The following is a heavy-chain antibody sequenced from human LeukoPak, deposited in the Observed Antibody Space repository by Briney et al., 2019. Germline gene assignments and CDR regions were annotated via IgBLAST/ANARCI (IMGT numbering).Heavy chain of an antibody. D-gene: IGHD4-17*01. CDR1: GFTFSSYG. V-gene: IGHV3-30*18. Sequence: PGRSLRLSCAASGFTFSSYGMNWVRQAPGKGLEWVAVISYDGSNKYYADSVKGRFTISRDNSKNTLYLQMNSLRAEDTAVYYCAKAKMTTVTSAFDYWGQGTLVTVSS. CDR3: AKAKMTTVTSAFDY. J-gene: IGHJ4*02. CDR2: ISYDGSNK.